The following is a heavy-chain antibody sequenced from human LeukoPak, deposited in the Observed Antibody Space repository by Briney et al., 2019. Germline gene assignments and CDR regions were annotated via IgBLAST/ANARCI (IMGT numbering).Heavy chain of an antibody. V-gene: IGHV1-69*05. J-gene: IGHJ6*03. CDR3: ARSVVVVVAATPYYYYYMDV. CDR1: GGTFSSYA. Sequence: ASVKVSCKASGGTFSSYAISWVRQAPGQGLEWMGGIIPIFGTANYAQKFQGRVTITTDESTSTAYMELSSLRSEDTAVYYCARSVVVVVAATPYYYYYMDVWGKGTTVTVSS. CDR2: IIPIFGTA. D-gene: IGHD2-15*01.